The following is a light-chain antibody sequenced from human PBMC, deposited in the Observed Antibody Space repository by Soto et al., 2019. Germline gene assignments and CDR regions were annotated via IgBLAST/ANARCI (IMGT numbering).Light chain of an antibody. J-gene: IGLJ2*01. CDR1: SSDVGSYNL. Sequence: QSVLTQPASVSGSPGQSITISCTGTSSDVGSYNLVSWYQHHPGKAPKLMIYEDTKRPSGVSNRFSASKSGNTASLTISGLQAEDEADYYCCSYAGSSTVIFGGGTKLTVL. V-gene: IGLV2-23*01. CDR2: EDT. CDR3: CSYAGSSTVI.